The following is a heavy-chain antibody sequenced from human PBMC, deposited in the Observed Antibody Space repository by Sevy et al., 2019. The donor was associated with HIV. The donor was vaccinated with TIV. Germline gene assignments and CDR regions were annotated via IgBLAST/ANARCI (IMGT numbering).Heavy chain of an antibody. CDR2: LSFACGRI. J-gene: IGHJ4*02. D-gene: IGHD2-2*01. Sequence: GGSLRLSCVASGFTFSKYSMSWVRKTPGKGLEWVSTLSFACGRINYADSVKGRFTMSRDDSRNTFYLQMDSLRAEDTVIYYCAREGCSKPHDYWGQGTLVTVSS. CDR1: GFTFSKYS. V-gene: IGHV3-23*01. CDR3: AREGCSKPHDY.